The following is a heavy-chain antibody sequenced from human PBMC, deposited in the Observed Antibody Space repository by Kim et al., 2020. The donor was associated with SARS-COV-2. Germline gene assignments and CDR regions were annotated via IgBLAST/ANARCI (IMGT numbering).Heavy chain of an antibody. CDR2: IYYSGST. V-gene: IGHV4-59*13. D-gene: IGHD3-22*01. CDR1: GGYISSYY. CDR3: ARDPGPYYYDSSGFYFWD. J-gene: IGHJ4*02. Sequence: SETLSLTCTVSGGYISSYYWNWIRQPPGKGLEWIGYIYYSGSTKYNPSLKSRVTMLVDTSKDQFSLKLSSVTAADTAVYFCARDPGPYYYDSSGFYFWDWGQGTLVTVSS.